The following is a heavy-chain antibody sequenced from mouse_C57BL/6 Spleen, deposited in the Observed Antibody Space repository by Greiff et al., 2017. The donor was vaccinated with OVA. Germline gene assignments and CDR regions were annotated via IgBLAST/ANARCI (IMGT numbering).Heavy chain of an antibody. V-gene: IGHV1-9*01. Sequence: VQLQQSGAELMKPGASVKLSCKATGYTFTGYWIEWVKQRPGHGLEWIGEILPGSGSTNYNEKFKGKATFTADTSSNTAYMQLSSLTTEDSAIYYWARSGYDYGLYYAMDYWGQGTSVTVSS. D-gene: IGHD2-4*01. CDR2: ILPGSGST. CDR1: GYTFTGYW. J-gene: IGHJ4*01. CDR3: ARSGYDYGLYYAMDY.